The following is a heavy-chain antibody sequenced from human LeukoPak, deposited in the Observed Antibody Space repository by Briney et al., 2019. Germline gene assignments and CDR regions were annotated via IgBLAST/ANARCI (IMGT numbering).Heavy chain of an antibody. D-gene: IGHD3-22*01. V-gene: IGHV3-21*01. CDR1: GFTFSGYS. CDR3: AREVSEGFDF. CDR2: FGTRSTSI. J-gene: IGHJ4*02. Sequence: GGSLRLSCTASGFTFSGYSMNWIRQAPGKGLEWVSSFGTRSTSIYHAGSVKGRFAISRDNAKNSLYLQMNSLRAEDTALYYCAREVSEGFDFWGQRTQVTVSS.